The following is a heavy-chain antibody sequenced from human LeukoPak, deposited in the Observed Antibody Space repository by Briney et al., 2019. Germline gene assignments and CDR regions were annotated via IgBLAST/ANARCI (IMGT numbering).Heavy chain of an antibody. CDR2: INPNSGGT. Sequence: ASVKVSCKASGYTFTSYHMHWVRQAPGQGLEWMGWINPNSGGTNYAQKLQGRVTMTTDTSTSTAYMELRSLRSDDTAVYYCARGRIMITFGGGPSGYFDYWGQGTLVTVSS. D-gene: IGHD3-16*01. CDR3: ARGRIMITFGGGPSGYFDY. J-gene: IGHJ4*02. V-gene: IGHV1-2*02. CDR1: GYTFTSYH.